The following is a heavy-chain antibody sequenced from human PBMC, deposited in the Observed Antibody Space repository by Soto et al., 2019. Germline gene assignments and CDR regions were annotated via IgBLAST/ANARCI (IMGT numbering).Heavy chain of an antibody. CDR1: GFTFSSYA. J-gene: IGHJ4*02. Sequence: EVQLVESGGDLVQPGGSLRLSCAASGFTFSSYAMAWVRQAPGKGLEWVSGVSDGGGGTCYADSLKGRFTISRDNTKNTLYLQMNSLRAEDTVFYYCAEVSGGYCSGGRCYSSYYFDYWGQGTLVTVSS. D-gene: IGHD2-15*01. CDR3: AEVSGGYCSGGRCYSSYYFDY. V-gene: IGHV3-23*04. CDR2: VSDGGGGT.